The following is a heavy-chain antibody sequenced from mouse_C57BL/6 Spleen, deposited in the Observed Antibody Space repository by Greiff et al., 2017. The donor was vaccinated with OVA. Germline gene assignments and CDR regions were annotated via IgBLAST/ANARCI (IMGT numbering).Heavy chain of an antibody. J-gene: IGHJ4*01. Sequence: EVHLVESGGGLVKPGGSLKLSCAASGFTFSSYAMSWVRQTPEKRLEWVATISDGGSYTYYPDNVKGRFTISRDNAKNNLYLQMSHLKSEDTAMYYCARGGDPGAMDYWGQGTSVTVSS. D-gene: IGHD3-3*01. V-gene: IGHV5-4*01. CDR3: ARGGDPGAMDY. CDR2: ISDGGSYT. CDR1: GFTFSSYA.